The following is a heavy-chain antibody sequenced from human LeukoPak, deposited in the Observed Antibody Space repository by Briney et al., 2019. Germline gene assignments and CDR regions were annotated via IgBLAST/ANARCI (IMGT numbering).Heavy chain of an antibody. J-gene: IGHJ1*01. D-gene: IGHD2-15*01. Sequence: ASVKVSCKASGYTFTGYYIQWVRQAPGQGLEWMGWINPHSGGTNYAQKFQGRVTMTRDTSLSTAYMELSRLRSDDTAVYYCARWHCSGGSCYVYFQHWGQGTLVTVSS. CDR1: GYTFTGYY. V-gene: IGHV1-2*02. CDR3: ARWHCSGGSCYVYFQH. CDR2: INPHSGGT.